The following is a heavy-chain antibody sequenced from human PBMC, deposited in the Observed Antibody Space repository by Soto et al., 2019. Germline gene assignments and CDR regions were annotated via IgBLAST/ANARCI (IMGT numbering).Heavy chain of an antibody. CDR2: IFPTDSTT. CDR1: GYTFSSYW. CDR3: ASSVLVTSTMNYFDL. D-gene: IGHD2-8*02. J-gene: IGHJ4*02. Sequence: PGESLKISCKGSGYTFSSYWIGWVRQMPGKGLEWIGIIFPTDSTTTYSPSFQGQVTISADKSIKTTYLQWSSLKASDTAIYFCASSVLVTSTMNYFDLWGQGTLVTVSS. V-gene: IGHV5-51*01.